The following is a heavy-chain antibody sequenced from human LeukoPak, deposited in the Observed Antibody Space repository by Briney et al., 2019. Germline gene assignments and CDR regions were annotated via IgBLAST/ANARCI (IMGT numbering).Heavy chain of an antibody. CDR3: ARGRGYCSSTSCYLEAFDY. Sequence: SETLSLTCAVYGGSFSGYYWSWIRQPPGKGLEWIGEINHSGSTNYNPSLKSRVTISVDTSKNQFSLKLSSVTAADTAMYYCARGRGYCSSTSCYLEAFDYWGQGTLVTVSS. J-gene: IGHJ4*02. D-gene: IGHD2-2*01. V-gene: IGHV4-34*01. CDR1: GGSFSGYY. CDR2: INHSGST.